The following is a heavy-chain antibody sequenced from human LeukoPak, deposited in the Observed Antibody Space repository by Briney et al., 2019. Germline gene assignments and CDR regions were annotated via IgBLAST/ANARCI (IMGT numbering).Heavy chain of an antibody. V-gene: IGHV1-18*01. CDR3: ARDGYDSSGYYGY. J-gene: IGHJ4*02. CDR2: ISAYNGNT. D-gene: IGHD3-22*01. Sequence: ASVKVSCKASGYTFTSYGISWVRLAPAQGLEWMGLISAYNGNTNYAQKLQGRVTMTTDTSISTAYMELSRLRSDDTAVYYCARDGYDSSGYYGYWGQGTLVTVSS. CDR1: GYTFTSYG.